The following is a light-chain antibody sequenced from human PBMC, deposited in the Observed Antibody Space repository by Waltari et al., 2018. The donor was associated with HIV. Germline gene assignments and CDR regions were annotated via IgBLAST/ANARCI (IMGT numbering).Light chain of an antibody. CDR2: DDS. V-gene: IGLV3-21*02. CDR1: NIGSKS. J-gene: IGLJ2*01. CDR3: QVWDSSSDHVV. Sequence: SYVLTQPPSVSVAPGQTARITCGGNNIGSKSVHWYQQKPGQAPVLVVYDDSDRPSGIPGRFSGSNSGNTATLTISRVEAGDEADYYCQVWDSSSDHVVFGGGTKLTVL.